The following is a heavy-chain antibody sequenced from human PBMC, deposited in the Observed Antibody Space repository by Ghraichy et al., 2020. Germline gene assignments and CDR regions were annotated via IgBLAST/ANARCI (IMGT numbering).Heavy chain of an antibody. D-gene: IGHD2-15*01. CDR3: AKNSGDSSYSGPQY. Sequence: LSLTCAASGFTFAGYGMSWVRQAPGKGPEWVSVLSGGGDTTFYADSVKGRFTISRDNSRNIVYLEMNSLRAEDTAIYYCAKNSGDSSYSGPQYWGQGTLVTVSS. J-gene: IGHJ4*02. CDR1: GFTFAGYG. CDR2: LSGGGDTT. V-gene: IGHV3-23*01.